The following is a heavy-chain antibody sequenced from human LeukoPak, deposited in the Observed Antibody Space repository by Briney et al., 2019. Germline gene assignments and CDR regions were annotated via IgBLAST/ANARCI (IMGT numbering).Heavy chain of an antibody. Sequence: GGSLRLSCAASGFTFSNYRMHWVRQAPGKGLVWVSRINSDGSRTSYADPAKGRFTISRDNAKNTLYLQMDSLRAEDTAVYYSARGVNSFDYWGQGTLVTVSS. CDR2: INSDGSRT. D-gene: IGHD2/OR15-2a*01. CDR3: ARGVNSFDY. V-gene: IGHV3-74*01. CDR1: GFTFSNYR. J-gene: IGHJ4*02.